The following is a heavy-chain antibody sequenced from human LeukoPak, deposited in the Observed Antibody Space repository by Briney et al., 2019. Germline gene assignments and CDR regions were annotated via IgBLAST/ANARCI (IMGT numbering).Heavy chain of an antibody. CDR2: ISSSGSTI. D-gene: IGHD3-10*02. V-gene: IGHV3-11*04. Sequence: GGSLRLSCAASGFTFTDYYMSWVRQAPGKGLEWLSYISSSGSTIYYADSVKGRFTISRDNAKNSLYLQMNSLRAEDTAVYYCAELGITMIGGVWGKGTTVTISS. CDR3: AELGITMIGGV. J-gene: IGHJ6*04. CDR1: GFTFTDYY.